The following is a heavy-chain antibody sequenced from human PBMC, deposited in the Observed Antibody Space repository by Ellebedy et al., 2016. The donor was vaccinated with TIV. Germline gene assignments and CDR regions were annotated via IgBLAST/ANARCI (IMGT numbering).Heavy chain of an antibody. Sequence: SETLSLTXTVSGGSISSSSYYWGWIRQPPGKGLEWIGSIYYSGSTYYNPSLKSRVTISVDTSKNQFSLKLSSVTAADTAVYYCARRPRGGSYGYFDYWGQGTLVTVSS. CDR2: IYYSGST. J-gene: IGHJ4*02. D-gene: IGHD1-26*01. CDR3: ARRPRGGSYGYFDY. CDR1: GGSISSSSYY. V-gene: IGHV4-39*01.